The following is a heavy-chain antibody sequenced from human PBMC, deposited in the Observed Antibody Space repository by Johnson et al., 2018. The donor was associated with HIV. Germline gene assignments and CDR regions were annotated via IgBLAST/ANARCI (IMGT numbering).Heavy chain of an antibody. CDR1: GFTFHDYA. V-gene: IGHV3-20*04. CDR2: INWNGAIT. D-gene: IGHD1-7*01. Sequence: MLLVESGGGVVRPGGSLRLSCAASGFTFHDYAMSWVRQAPGKGLEWVSGINWNGAITGYAGSVKGRFIISRDNAKNSLYLQMNTLRAEDTALYYCARERSGTIAFDIWGQGTMVTVSS. CDR3: ARERSGTIAFDI. J-gene: IGHJ3*02.